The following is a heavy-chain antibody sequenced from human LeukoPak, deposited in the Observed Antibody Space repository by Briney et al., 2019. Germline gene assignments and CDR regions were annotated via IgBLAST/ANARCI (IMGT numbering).Heavy chain of an antibody. V-gene: IGHV3-33*01. CDR2: VWSDGSEQ. CDR1: GFAFSGYG. J-gene: IGHJ5*02. CDR3: SRDWGGHCTSGNCYGGSCES. D-gene: IGHD2-15*01. Sequence: GGSLRLSCVASGFAFSGYGMHWVRQTPGKGLEWVAVVWSDGSEQCYVDSVKGRFTISRDNAKNSLYLQMNSLRVEDRAIYCFSRDWGGHCTSGNCYGGSCESWGQGTLVPVSP.